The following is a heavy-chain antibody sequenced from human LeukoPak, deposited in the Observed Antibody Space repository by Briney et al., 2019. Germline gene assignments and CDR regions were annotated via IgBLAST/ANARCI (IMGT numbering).Heavy chain of an antibody. CDR1: GFTFRNYW. Sequence: GGSLRLSCAASGFTFRNYWITWVRQAPGKGLEWLVNIKQGGSEKHYVDSVKGRFTISRDDATNSLYLQMNSLRIEDTAVYYCAREGQQSYGMDVWGQGTTVTVSS. J-gene: IGHJ6*02. CDR2: IKQGGSEK. D-gene: IGHD6-13*01. CDR3: AREGQQSYGMDV. V-gene: IGHV3-7*05.